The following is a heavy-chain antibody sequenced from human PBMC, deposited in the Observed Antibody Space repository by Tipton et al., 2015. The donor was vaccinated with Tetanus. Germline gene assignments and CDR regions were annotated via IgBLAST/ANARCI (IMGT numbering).Heavy chain of an antibody. V-gene: IGHV4-31*03. D-gene: IGHD6-6*01. J-gene: IGHJ5*02. CDR3: AKDQGGGRVVRLNWFDP. Sequence: VKPSQTLSLTCTVSGGSISGSPYFWNWIRQQPGKGPEWIGYIYYSGSTYYNPSLKSRVTISVDTSKNQFSLKMNSVTAADTAMYYCAKDQGGGRVVRLNWFDPWGPGTLVTVSS. CDR1: GGSISGSPYF. CDR2: IYYSGST.